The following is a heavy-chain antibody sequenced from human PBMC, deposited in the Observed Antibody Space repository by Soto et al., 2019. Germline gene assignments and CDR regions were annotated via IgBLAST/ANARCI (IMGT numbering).Heavy chain of an antibody. D-gene: IGHD2-21*01. CDR1: GFTVRSDF. CDR2: LHRDGNT. J-gene: IGHJ4*02. V-gene: IGHV3-66*01. Sequence: EVQLVESGGGLVQPGGSLRLSCAASGFTVRSDFMSWVRQAPGKGLEWVSILHRDGNTYYANSVKGRFTISRANSKNTLYLQMNSLRAEDTSVYYCATRGEWGQGTLVTVSS. CDR3: ATRGE.